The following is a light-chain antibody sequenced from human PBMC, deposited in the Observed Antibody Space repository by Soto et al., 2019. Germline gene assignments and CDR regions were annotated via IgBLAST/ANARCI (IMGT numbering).Light chain of an antibody. CDR2: DVC. CDR1: SSDVGGYNY. V-gene: IGLV2-14*01. Sequence: QSALTQPASVSGSPGQSITISCTGTSSDVGGYNYVSWYQQHPGKAPKLMIYDVCNRPSGVSNRFSGSKSGNTASLTISGLQAEDEADYSCISYTRSSTLVFGGGTKVTVL. J-gene: IGLJ2*01. CDR3: ISYTRSSTLV.